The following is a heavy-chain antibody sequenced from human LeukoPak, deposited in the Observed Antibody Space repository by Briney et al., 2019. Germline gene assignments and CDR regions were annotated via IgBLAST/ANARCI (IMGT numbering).Heavy chain of an antibody. Sequence: PGGSLRLSCAASGFTFSSYAMSWVRQAPGKGLQWVSDISGSGGSTYYADSVKGRFTISRDNSKNTLYLQMNSLRAEDTAVYYCAKDGRSIVGATSDFDYWGQGTLVTVSS. D-gene: IGHD1-26*01. CDR3: AKDGRSIVGATSDFDY. J-gene: IGHJ4*02. CDR2: ISGSGGST. V-gene: IGHV3-23*01. CDR1: GFTFSSYA.